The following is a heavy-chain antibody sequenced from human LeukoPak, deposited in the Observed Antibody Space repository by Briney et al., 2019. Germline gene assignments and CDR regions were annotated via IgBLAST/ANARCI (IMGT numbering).Heavy chain of an antibody. CDR1: GASIRSSTHY. J-gene: IGHJ5*02. D-gene: IGHD3-16*01. CDR3: SRRGTTSSIGWFDP. V-gene: IGHV4-39*01. CDR2: IFYSGDT. Sequence: PSETLSLTCSVSGASIRSSTHYWAWLRQAPGTGLEWVGSIFYSGDTYCNPSLRSRLTIAVDTSKNQFSLNLASVTASDTGTYFCSRRGTTSSIGWFDPWGQGSPVIVSS.